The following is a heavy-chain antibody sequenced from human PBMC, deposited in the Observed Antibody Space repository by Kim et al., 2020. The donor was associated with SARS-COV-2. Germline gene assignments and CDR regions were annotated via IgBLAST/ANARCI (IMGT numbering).Heavy chain of an antibody. Sequence: GGSLRLSCAASGFTFSSYGMHWVRQAPGKGLEWVAVISYDGSNKYYADSVKGRFTISRDNSKNTLYLQMNSLRAEDTAVYYCARAPLFYDLDYWGQGTLVTVSS. CDR2: ISYDGSNK. D-gene: IGHD3-22*01. CDR3: ARAPLFYDLDY. V-gene: IGHV3-33*05. J-gene: IGHJ4*02. CDR1: GFTFSSYG.